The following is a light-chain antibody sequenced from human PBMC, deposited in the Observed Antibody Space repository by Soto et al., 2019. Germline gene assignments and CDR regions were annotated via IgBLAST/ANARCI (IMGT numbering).Light chain of an antibody. CDR1: QSIGSSS. J-gene: IGKJ4*01. V-gene: IGKV3-20*01. Sequence: EIVLTQSPGTLSLSPGERATLSCRAGQSIGSSSLAWYQKKPDQAPRLLIYDSSRRATGIPDRFSGSGSGTDFTLTISSLEPEDFAVYYCQQYGSSPPLTFGGGTKVEIK. CDR2: DSS. CDR3: QQYGSSPPLT.